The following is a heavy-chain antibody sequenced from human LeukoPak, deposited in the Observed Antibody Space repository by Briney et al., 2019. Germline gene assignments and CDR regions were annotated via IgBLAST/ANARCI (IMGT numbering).Heavy chain of an antibody. J-gene: IGHJ2*01. V-gene: IGHV1-69*06. CDR2: IIPIFGTP. CDR1: GGTFIMYS. CDR3: ARNPRSPAKIDADGHKAYTDYYFDL. Sequence: GASVKVSCKASGGTFIMYSISWVRQAPGQGPEWMGGIIPIFGTPNYAQKFQGRVTLTADKSTSTVYMEVSSLRSEDTAVYYCARNPRSPAKIDADGHKAYTDYYFDLWGRGTLVTVSS. D-gene: IGHD5-24*01.